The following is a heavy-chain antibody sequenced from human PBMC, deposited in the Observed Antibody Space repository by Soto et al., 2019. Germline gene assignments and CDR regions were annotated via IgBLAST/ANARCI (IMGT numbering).Heavy chain of an antibody. CDR1: GFTFSSYG. CDR2: IWYDGSNK. Sequence: QVQLVESGGGVVQPGRSLRLSCAASGFTFSSYGMHWVRQAPGKGLEWVAVIWYDGSNKYYADSVKGRFTISRDNSKNTLYLQMNSLRAEDTAVYYCARNAMPYYYDSILPEYFQHWGQGTLVTVSS. V-gene: IGHV3-33*01. D-gene: IGHD3-22*01. J-gene: IGHJ1*01. CDR3: ARNAMPYYYDSILPEYFQH.